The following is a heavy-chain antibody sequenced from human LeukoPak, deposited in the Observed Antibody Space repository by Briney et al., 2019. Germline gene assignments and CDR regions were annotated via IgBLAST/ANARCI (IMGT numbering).Heavy chain of an antibody. Sequence: ASVKVSCKASGYTFTSYYIHWVRQAPGQGLEWMGIINPSGGSTSYAQKLQGRVTMTTDTSTSTAYMELRSLRSDDTAMYYCARDVGITVADSFDPWGQGTLVTVSS. V-gene: IGHV1-46*01. D-gene: IGHD6-13*01. CDR1: GYTFTSYY. J-gene: IGHJ5*02. CDR3: ARDVGITVADSFDP. CDR2: INPSGGST.